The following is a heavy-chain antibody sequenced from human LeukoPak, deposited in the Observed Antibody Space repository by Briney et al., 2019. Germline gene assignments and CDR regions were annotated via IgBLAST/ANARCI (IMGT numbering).Heavy chain of an antibody. D-gene: IGHD6-19*01. Sequence: ASVKVSCKASGYTFTSYGISWVRQAPGQGLEWMGWISAYNGNTNYAQKLQGRVTMTTDTSTSTAYMELRSLRSDDTAVYYCARVGIAVAGPSYWYFDLWGRGTLVTVSS. CDR3: ARVGIAVAGPSYWYFDL. CDR2: ISAYNGNT. V-gene: IGHV1-18*01. CDR1: GYTFTSYG. J-gene: IGHJ2*01.